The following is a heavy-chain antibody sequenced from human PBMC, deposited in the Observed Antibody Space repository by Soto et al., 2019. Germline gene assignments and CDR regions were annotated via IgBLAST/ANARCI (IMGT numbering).Heavy chain of an antibody. J-gene: IGHJ4*02. V-gene: IGHV1-2*02. D-gene: IGHD2-15*01. CDR1: GYIFTGYH. CDR3: AREGGYCSGGSCAFDY. CDR2: INPNTGGT. Sequence: QVQLVQSGAEVKKPGASMKVSCKASGYIFTGYHMHWVRQAPGQGLEWMGWINPNTGGTNFAQKFQGRVTMTRDTSIGTAYMELSRLRSDDTAVYYCAREGGYCSGGSCAFDYWGQGTLVTVS.